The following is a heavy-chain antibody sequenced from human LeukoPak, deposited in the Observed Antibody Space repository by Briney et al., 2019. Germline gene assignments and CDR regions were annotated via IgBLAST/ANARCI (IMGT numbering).Heavy chain of an antibody. V-gene: IGHV3-21*01. CDR2: ISSSSSYI. D-gene: IGHD3-16*01. CDR1: GFTFSSYS. Sequence: GGSLRLSCAASGFTFSSYSMNWVRQAPGKGLEWVSSISSSSSYIYYADSVKGRFTISRDNAKNSLYLQMNSLRAEDTAVYYCARVRMIGDACDIWGQGTMVTVSS. CDR3: ARVRMIGDACDI. J-gene: IGHJ3*02.